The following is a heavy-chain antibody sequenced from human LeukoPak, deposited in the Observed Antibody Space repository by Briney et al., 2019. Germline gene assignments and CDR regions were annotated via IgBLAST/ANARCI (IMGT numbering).Heavy chain of an antibody. V-gene: IGHV3-21*01. Sequence: GGSLRLSCAASGFTLSSYEMNWVRQSPGKGLEWVSSISSSSNYIYYADSVKGRFTISRDNAENSLYLQMNSLRAEDTAVYYCARGHYYGMDVWGKGTTVTISS. CDR1: GFTLSSYE. D-gene: IGHD3-10*01. CDR3: ARGHYYGMDV. CDR2: ISSSSNYI. J-gene: IGHJ6*04.